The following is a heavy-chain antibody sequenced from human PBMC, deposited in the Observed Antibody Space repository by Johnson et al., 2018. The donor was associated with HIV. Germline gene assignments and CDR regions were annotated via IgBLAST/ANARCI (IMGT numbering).Heavy chain of an antibody. D-gene: IGHD2-15*01. V-gene: IGHV3-7*01. CDR1: GFTFSSYW. Sequence: MQLVESGGGLVQPGGSLRLSCAASGFTFSSYWMSWVRQAPGKGLEWVANIKQDGSEKYYVESVKGRFIISRDNAKNSLDLQMNSLRAEDTAVYYCARDKCSGGSCYDDDVFDIWGQGTMVTVSS. CDR3: ARDKCSGGSCYDDDVFDI. J-gene: IGHJ3*02. CDR2: IKQDGSEK.